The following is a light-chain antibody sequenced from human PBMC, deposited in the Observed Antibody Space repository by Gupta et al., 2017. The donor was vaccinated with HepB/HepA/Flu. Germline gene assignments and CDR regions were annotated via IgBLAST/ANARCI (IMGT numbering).Light chain of an antibody. CDR1: NVGSKS. J-gene: IGLJ1*01. CDR2: ADT. V-gene: IGLV3-21*03. Sequence: SYVLTQPASVSVAPGKTARITCGGNNVGSKSVHWYQQKAGPAPGLVVDADTDRPSGIPARFSGSNSANTATLTITRFEAGDEAYYSWQAWETRRNRYLFGCGTKITVL. CDR3: QAWETRRNRYL.